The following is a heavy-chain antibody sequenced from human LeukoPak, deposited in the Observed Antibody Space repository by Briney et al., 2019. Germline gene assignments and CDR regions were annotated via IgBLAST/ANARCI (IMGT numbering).Heavy chain of an antibody. CDR1: GGSISSSSYY. CDR2: IYYSGST. CDR3: ARRRVNTPYV. D-gene: IGHD2/OR15-2a*01. V-gene: IGHV4-39*01. Sequence: PSETLSLTCTVSGGSISSSSYYWGWIRQPPEKGLEWIGSIYYSGSTYYNPSLESRVSISVDTSKNQFSLRLSSVTAADTAVYYCARRRVNTPYVWRKGTTVTVSS. J-gene: IGHJ6*04.